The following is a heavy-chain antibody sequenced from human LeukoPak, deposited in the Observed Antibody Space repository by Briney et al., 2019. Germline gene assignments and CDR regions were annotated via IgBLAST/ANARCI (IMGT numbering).Heavy chain of an antibody. Sequence: SETLSLTCAVSVGTFSGYYWSWIRQPPGQGLEWIGEINHSGSTNYNSSLKSGVTISVDTSKNQFSLKLNSVTAADTAVYYCARGYYGSGSHCCHMDVWGKGTTITVS. CDR3: ARGYYGSGSHCCHMDV. J-gene: IGHJ6*03. CDR2: INHSGST. CDR1: VGTFSGYY. V-gene: IGHV4-34*01. D-gene: IGHD3-10*01.